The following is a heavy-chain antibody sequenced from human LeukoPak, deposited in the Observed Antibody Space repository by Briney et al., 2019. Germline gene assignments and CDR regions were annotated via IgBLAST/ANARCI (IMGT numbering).Heavy chain of an antibody. V-gene: IGHV4-59*08. CDR1: GGSITSNF. J-gene: IGHJ4*02. Sequence: PSETLSLTCTVSGGSITSNFWRWIRQPPGKGLEWIGYIYNIDYVHNSGSTSYNPSLRSRATILGDTSKNQFSLKLNSVAAADTAVYYCARAKPDWNPPDYWGQGTLVTVTS. CDR2: IYNIDYVHNSGST. CDR3: ARAKPDWNPPDY. D-gene: IGHD1-1*01.